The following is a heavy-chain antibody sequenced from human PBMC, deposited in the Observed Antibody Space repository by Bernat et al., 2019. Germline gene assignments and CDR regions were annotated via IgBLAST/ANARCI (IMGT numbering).Heavy chain of an antibody. J-gene: IGHJ4*02. CDR3: AKDNDRRYSNGCHS. CDR2: MSFNGNYE. Sequence: QVQLVESGGGVVQPGRSLRLSCAGSGFTFSDYGIHWVRQAPGKGLEWVSVMSFNGNYEFYADSVKGRFTISRDNSKNTLYLQMDSLRVEDTAVYYCAKDNDRRYSNGCHSWGQGTLVTVSS. D-gene: IGHD5-18*01. V-gene: IGHV3-30*18. CDR1: GFTFSDYG.